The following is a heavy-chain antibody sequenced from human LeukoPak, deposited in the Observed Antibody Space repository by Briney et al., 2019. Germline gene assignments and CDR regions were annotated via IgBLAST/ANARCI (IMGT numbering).Heavy chain of an antibody. CDR2: IYPGDSDT. D-gene: IGHD3-22*01. V-gene: IGHV5-51*01. J-gene: IGHJ4*02. Sequence: GESLKISCKGSGYSFTSYWIGWVRQMPGKGLEWMGIIYPGDSDTRYSPSFQGQVTISADKSISSAYLQWSSLKASDTAMYYCARLSYDSSGYWYYFDYWGQGTLVTVSS. CDR1: GYSFTSYW. CDR3: ARLSYDSSGYWYYFDY.